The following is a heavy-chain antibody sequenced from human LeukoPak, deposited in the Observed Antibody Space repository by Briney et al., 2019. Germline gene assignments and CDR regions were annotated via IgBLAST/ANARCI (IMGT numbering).Heavy chain of an antibody. CDR3: ATNGGGDSGNGNFDY. J-gene: IGHJ4*02. V-gene: IGHV3-9*01. CDR2: IRWNSDTI. CDR1: GFTFDDYA. D-gene: IGHD3-16*01. Sequence: GGSLRLSCAVSGFTFDDYAMHWVRQVPGKGLEWVSGIRWNSDTIGYGDSVKGRFTISRDNAKNSLYLQMNSLRPEDTALYYCATNGGGDSGNGNFDYWGQGTLVTVSS.